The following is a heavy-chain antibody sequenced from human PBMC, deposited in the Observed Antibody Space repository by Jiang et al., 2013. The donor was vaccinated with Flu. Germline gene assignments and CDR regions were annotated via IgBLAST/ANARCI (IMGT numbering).Heavy chain of an antibody. CDR1: GFRFSSYA. Sequence: QLLESGGGLVQPGGSLRLSCAASGFRFSSYAVTWVRQAPGKGLEWVSTINSGGNMYYADSVKGRFTISRDNSKNTLSLQMDSLRAEDSAVYYCAKDGGSQGYYGSGEGYYFDYWGQGTLVTVSS. J-gene: IGHJ4*02. V-gene: IGHV3-23*01. CDR2: INSGGNM. D-gene: IGHD3-10*01. CDR3: AKDGGSQGYYGSGEGYYFDY.